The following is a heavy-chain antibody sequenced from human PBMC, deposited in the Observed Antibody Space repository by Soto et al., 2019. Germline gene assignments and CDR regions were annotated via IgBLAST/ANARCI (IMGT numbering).Heavy chain of an antibody. CDR3: ATSIAAALDYYYGMDV. CDR1: GFTFSDYY. CDR2: ISSSSSYT. Sequence: QVQLVESGGGLVKPGGSLRLSCAASGFTFSDYYMSWIRQAPGKGLEWVSYISSSSSYTNYADSVKGRFTISRDNVKNSLYLQMNSLRAEDTAVYYCATSIAAALDYYYGMDVWGQGTTVTVSS. D-gene: IGHD6-13*01. V-gene: IGHV3-11*06. J-gene: IGHJ6*02.